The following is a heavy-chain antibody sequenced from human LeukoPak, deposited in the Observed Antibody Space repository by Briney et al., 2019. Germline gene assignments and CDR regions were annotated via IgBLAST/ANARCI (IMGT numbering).Heavy chain of an antibody. CDR2: ISWNSFTI. V-gene: IGHV3-9*01. CDR3: ARRDGRDGDYEYVFDY. CDR1: RFTFDDYA. J-gene: IGHJ4*02. Sequence: GGSLRLSCAASRFTFDDYAMHWVRQTPGKGLEWVSSISWNSFTIGYADSVKGRFTISRDNAKNSLYLQMNSLRAEDTAVYYCARRDGRDGDYEYVFDYWGQGTLVTVSS. D-gene: IGHD4-17*01.